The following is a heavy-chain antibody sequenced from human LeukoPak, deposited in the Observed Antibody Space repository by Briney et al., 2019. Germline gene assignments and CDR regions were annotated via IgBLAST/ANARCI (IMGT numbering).Heavy chain of an antibody. J-gene: IGHJ5*02. V-gene: IGHV4-59*01. Sequence: PSETLSLTCTVSGGSISSYYWSWIRQPPGRGLEWIGYIYYSGSTTYNPSLKSRVTISVDTSKHQFSLKLSSVTAADTAVYYCARNRYYYDSSGYSFRWFDPWGQGTLVTVSS. D-gene: IGHD3-22*01. CDR1: GGSISSYY. CDR3: ARNRYYYDSSGYSFRWFDP. CDR2: IYYSGST.